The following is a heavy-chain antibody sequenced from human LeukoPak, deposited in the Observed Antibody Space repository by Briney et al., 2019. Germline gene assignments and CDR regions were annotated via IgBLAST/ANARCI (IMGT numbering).Heavy chain of an antibody. CDR3: AKGRGGSYYFAFDI. V-gene: IGHV3-30*02. Sequence: GGSLRLSCAASGFTFSSSGMHWVRQAPGKGLEWVTFIRYDGSYKYYADSVKGRFTISRDNSKNTLYLQMNSLRAEDTAVYYCAKGRGGSYYFAFDIWGQGTMVTVSS. CDR1: GFTFSSSG. J-gene: IGHJ3*02. D-gene: IGHD1-26*01. CDR2: IRYDGSYK.